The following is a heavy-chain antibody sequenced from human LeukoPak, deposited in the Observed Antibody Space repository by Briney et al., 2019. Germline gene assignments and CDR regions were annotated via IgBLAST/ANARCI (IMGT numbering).Heavy chain of an antibody. V-gene: IGHV1-46*01. D-gene: IGHD2-21*02. CDR1: GYTFTSYH. J-gene: IGHJ5*02. CDR2: INPSGGST. CDR3: ARGGIVVVTAMGNWFDP. Sequence: GASVKVSCKASGYTFTSYHMHWVRQAPGQGLEWMGIINPSGGSTSYAQKFQGRVTMTRDTSTSTVYMELSSLRSEDTAVYYCARGGIVVVTAMGNWFDPWGQGTLVTVSS.